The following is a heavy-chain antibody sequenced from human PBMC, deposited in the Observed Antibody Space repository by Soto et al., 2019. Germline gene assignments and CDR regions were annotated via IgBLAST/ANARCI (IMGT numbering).Heavy chain of an antibody. CDR2: ISAGNGDT. Sequence: QVQLVQSGAEVKKPGASVKVSCKASGYSFTSYVMHWVRQAPGQSLEWMGWISAGNGDTKYSQKFQGRLTVTRDTSATTAYMELSRLRSEDTAVYYCARRIEVVLAAMYAFDIWGQGTIVTVSS. V-gene: IGHV1-3*01. J-gene: IGHJ3*02. CDR3: ARRIEVVLAAMYAFDI. CDR1: GYSFTSYV. D-gene: IGHD2-2*01.